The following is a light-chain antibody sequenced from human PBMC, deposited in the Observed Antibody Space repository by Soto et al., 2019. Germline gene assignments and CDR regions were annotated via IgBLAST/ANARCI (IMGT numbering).Light chain of an antibody. V-gene: IGKV1-5*03. CDR3: QQYNSYPWT. CDR1: QSISDF. J-gene: IGKJ1*01. CDR2: EAS. Sequence: DIQMTQSPYSLSASVGDRVTITCRASQSISDFLNWYQQKPGKAPKLLIYEASSLESGVPSRFGGSGSGTEFTLIISSLQPDDFATYYCQQYNSYPWTFGQGTKVDIK.